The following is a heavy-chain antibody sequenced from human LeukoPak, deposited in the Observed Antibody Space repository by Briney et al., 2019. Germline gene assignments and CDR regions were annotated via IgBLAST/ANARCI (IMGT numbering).Heavy chain of an antibody. V-gene: IGHV3-33*01. CDR2: IWYDGSNK. CDR1: GFTFSSYG. CDR3: ARDSWDIVVVPAAIGD. D-gene: IGHD2-2*01. Sequence: PGGSLRLPCAASGFTFSSYGMHWVRQAPGKGLEWVAVIWYDGSNKYYADSVKGRFTISRDNSKNTLYLQMNSLRAEDTAVYYCARDSWDIVVVPAAIGDWGQGTLVTVSS. J-gene: IGHJ4*02.